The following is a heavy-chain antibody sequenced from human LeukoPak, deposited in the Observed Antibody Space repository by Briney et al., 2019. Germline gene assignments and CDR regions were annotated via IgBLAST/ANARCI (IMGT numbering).Heavy chain of an antibody. CDR2: ISSGGTT. D-gene: IGHD1-26*01. CDR1: GFTVGSNY. V-gene: IGHV3-66*01. CDR3: ATRGAPGYYYGMDV. J-gene: IGHJ6*02. Sequence: GGSLRLSCAASGFTVGSNYMSWVRQAPGKGLEWVSIISSGGTTSYADSVKGRFTISRDNSRNTLYLQMNSLRAEDTAVYYCATRGAPGYYYGMDVWGQGTTVTVSS.